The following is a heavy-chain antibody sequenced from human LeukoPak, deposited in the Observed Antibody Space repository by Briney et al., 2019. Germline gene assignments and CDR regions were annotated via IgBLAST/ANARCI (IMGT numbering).Heavy chain of an antibody. CDR2: IKQDGSEK. CDR3: ARAYYDFWRPYYMDV. J-gene: IGHJ6*03. D-gene: IGHD3-3*01. V-gene: IGHV3-7*01. CDR1: GFTFSSYW. Sequence: GGSLRLSCAASGFTFSSYWMSWVRQAPGKGLEWVANIKQDGSEKYYVDSVKGRFTISRDNAKNSLYLQMNSLRAEDTAVYYCARAYYDFWRPYYMDVWGKGTTVTVSS.